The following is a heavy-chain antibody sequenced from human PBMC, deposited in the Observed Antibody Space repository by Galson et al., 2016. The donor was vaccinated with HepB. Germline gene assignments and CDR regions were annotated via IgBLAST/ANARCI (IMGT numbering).Heavy chain of an antibody. CDR3: GRDHDTTGIDY. CDR2: SDYSGST. Sequence: ETLSLTCTVSGGSISNYYWSWIRQPPGKGLEWIGYSDYSGSTNYNPSLKSRVTISVDTSKKQFSLKLSSVTAADTAVYYCGRDHDTTGIDYWGQGTLVTVSS. V-gene: IGHV4-59*01. D-gene: IGHD1-1*01. J-gene: IGHJ4*02. CDR1: GGSISNYY.